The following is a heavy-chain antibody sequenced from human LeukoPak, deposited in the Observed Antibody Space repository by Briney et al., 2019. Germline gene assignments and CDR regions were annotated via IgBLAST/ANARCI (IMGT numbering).Heavy chain of an antibody. CDR3: TKASRH. CDR2: ISASGVNT. CDR1: EVTFRKFA. J-gene: IGHJ4*02. Sequence: GGSLRLSCAASEVTFRKFAMNWVRQAPGKGLDWVSAISASGVNTFYADSVKGRFTISRDNSRNTLFLQMNSLRAEDTATYYCTKASRHGAQGTLVTV. V-gene: IGHV3-23*01.